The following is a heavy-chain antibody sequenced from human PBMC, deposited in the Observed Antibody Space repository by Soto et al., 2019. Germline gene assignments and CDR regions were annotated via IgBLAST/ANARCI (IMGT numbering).Heavy chain of an antibody. Sequence: GGSLRLSCAASGFTFSTYTIHWVRQAPGKGLEWVALISYDGSNNYYADSVKDRFTISRDNSKNTLYLQMTSLRAGDTAVYFCARGSQYYYDGSGPLDCWGQGTLVTVSS. CDR1: GFTFSTYT. J-gene: IGHJ4*02. CDR3: ARGSQYYYDGSGPLDC. CDR2: ISYDGSNN. V-gene: IGHV3-30-3*01. D-gene: IGHD3-22*01.